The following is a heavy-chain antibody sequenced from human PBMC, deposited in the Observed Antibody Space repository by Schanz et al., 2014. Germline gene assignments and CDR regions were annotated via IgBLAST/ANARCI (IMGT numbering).Heavy chain of an antibody. J-gene: IGHJ4*02. V-gene: IGHV1-69*02. CDR1: GDTFRSYT. CDR3: ARAGQDYSDSSGYATYYFGN. D-gene: IGHD3-22*01. CDR2: IIPILDIT. Sequence: QVPLVQSGAEVKKPGSSVKVSCKASGDTFRSYTINWVRHAPGQGLEWMGRIIPILDITNYAQKFQGRVTITADKSTSTAYMELSNLRSEDTAVYYCARAGQDYSDSSGYATYYFGNRGQGTLVTVSS.